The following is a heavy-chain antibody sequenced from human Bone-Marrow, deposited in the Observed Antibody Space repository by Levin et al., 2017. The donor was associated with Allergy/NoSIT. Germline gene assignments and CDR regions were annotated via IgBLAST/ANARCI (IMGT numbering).Heavy chain of an antibody. D-gene: IGHD6-13*01. V-gene: IGHV3-30*18. CDR2: TSYDGTNK. Sequence: GESLKISCAASGFTFSDYGMHWVRQAPGKGLEWVAVTSYDGTNKYYADSVKGRFTISRDNSKNTLYLQMNSLRDEDTAVYHCAKAAVAAAGTSNMGYYFDYWGQGTLVTVSS. J-gene: IGHJ4*02. CDR3: AKAAVAAAGTSNMGYYFDY. CDR1: GFTFSDYG.